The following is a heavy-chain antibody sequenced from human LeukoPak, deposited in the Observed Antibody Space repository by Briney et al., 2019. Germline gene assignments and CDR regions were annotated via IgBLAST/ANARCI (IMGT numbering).Heavy chain of an antibody. D-gene: IGHD6-13*01. CDR1: GYSISSGYY. CDR3: ARRSSSWFPFDY. J-gene: IGHJ4*02. Sequence: KPSETLSLTCAVSGYSISSGYYWGWIRQPPGEGLEWIGRIYHSGSTYYNPSLKRRVTISVDTSKNQFSLKLSSVTAADTAVYYCARRSSSWFPFDYWGQGTLVTVSS. CDR2: IYHSGST. V-gene: IGHV4-38-2*01.